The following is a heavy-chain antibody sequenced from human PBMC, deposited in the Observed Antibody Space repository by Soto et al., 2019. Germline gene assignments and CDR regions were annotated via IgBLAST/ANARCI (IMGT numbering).Heavy chain of an antibody. CDR3: TTVVGAGGY. CDR1: GFTFITSW. J-gene: IGHJ4*02. V-gene: IGHV3-15*01. Sequence: EVQLVESGGGLVKPGGSLRLSCAASGFTFITSWMSWVRQAPGKGLEWVALIKNKGDGGTTDYAAPVKGRFTISRDDSKNTWYLQMNSRKTDDTAVYYCTTVVGAGGYWGQGTLVTVSS. CDR2: IKNKGDGGTT. D-gene: IGHD3-16*01.